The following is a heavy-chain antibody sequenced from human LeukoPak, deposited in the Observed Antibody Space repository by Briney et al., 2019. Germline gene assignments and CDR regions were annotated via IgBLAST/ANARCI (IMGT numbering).Heavy chain of an antibody. Sequence: SETLSLTCTVSGGSISSSSYYWGWIRQPPGKGLEWIGSIYYSGSTYYNPSLKSRITISVDTSKNQFSLKLSSVTAADTAVYYCARDQAVAGIVYWGQGTLVTVSS. CDR3: ARDQAVAGIVY. CDR1: GGSISSSSYY. V-gene: IGHV4-39*07. D-gene: IGHD6-19*01. CDR2: IYYSGST. J-gene: IGHJ4*02.